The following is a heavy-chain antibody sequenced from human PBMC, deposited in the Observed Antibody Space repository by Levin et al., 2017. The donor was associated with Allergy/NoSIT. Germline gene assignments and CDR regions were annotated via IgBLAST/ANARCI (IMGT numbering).Heavy chain of an antibody. D-gene: IGHD6-19*01. Sequence: ASVKVSCKASGYTFTSYAMHWVRQAPGQRLEWMGWINAGNGNTKYSQKFQGRVTITRDTSASTAYMELSSLRSEDTAVYYCARAPDSSGWGAEYFQHWGQGTLVTVSS. V-gene: IGHV1-3*01. CDR1: GYTFTSYA. CDR3: ARAPDSSGWGAEYFQH. J-gene: IGHJ1*01. CDR2: INAGNGNT.